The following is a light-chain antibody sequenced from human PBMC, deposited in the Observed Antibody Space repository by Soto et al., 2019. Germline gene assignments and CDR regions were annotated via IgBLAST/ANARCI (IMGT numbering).Light chain of an antibody. CDR3: SSYAGRTLYG. Sequence: QSALTQPPSASGSPGQSVTISCTGTSSDVGGYDYVSWYQQRPGKAPKLLIHEVTKRPSGVPDRFSGSKSGNTASLTVSGLQAEDEADSYCSSYAGRTLYGFGTGTKLTVL. CDR2: EVT. J-gene: IGLJ1*01. CDR1: SSDVGGYDY. V-gene: IGLV2-8*01.